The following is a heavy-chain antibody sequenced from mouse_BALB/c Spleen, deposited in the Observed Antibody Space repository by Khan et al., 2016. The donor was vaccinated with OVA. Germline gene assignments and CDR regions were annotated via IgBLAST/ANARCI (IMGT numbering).Heavy chain of an antibody. CDR1: GFTFSSFG. CDR2: ISSGSSTI. V-gene: IGHV5-17*02. D-gene: IGHD2-3*01. J-gene: IGHJ4*01. CDR3: ARRRIYDGYYGGAMDY. Sequence: EVELVESGGGLVQPGGSRKLSCAASGFTFSSFGMHWVRQAPEKGLEWVAYISSGSSTIDYADTVKGRFTISRDNLKNTLFLQLTVLRSEDTAMYFCARRRIYDGYYGGAMDYWGQGTSVTVSS.